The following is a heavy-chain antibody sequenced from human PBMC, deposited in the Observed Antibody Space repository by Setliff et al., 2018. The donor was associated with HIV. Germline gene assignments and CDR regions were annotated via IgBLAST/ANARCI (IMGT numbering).Heavy chain of an antibody. CDR1: GFTFSFHA. V-gene: IGHV3-23*01. Sequence: GGSLRLSCGASGFTFSFHAMTWVRQAPGKGLEWVSGINGDGDSTYYADSVKGRFTVSRDNSKDTLTLQMNDLRAEDTGLYYCAKDYTTTFWEYNWFDLWGQGTLVTVSS. CDR2: INGDGDST. CDR3: AKDYTTTFWEYNWFDL. D-gene: IGHD3-3*01. J-gene: IGHJ5*02.